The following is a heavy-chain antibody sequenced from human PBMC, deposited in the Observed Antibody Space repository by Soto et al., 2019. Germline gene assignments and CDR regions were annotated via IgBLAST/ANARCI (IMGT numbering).Heavy chain of an antibody. D-gene: IGHD6-19*01. J-gene: IGHJ1*01. CDR1: GGTFSSYA. CDR3: AEGLDKQWPDGEYFQH. Sequence: QVQLVQSGAEVKKPGSSVKVSCKASGGTFSSYAISWVRQAPGQGLEWMGGIIPIFGTANYAQKFQGRVTITXAEGTXXAYMELSSLRSEDTAVYYCAEGLDKQWPDGEYFQHWGQGTLVTVSS. V-gene: IGHV1-69*05. CDR2: IIPIFGTA.